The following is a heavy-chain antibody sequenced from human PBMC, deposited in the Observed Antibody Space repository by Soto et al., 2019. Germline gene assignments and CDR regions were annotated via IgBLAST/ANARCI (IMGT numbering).Heavy chain of an antibody. Sequence: QVQLVQSGAEVKQPGASVKVSCRTSGYTFTNYDISWVRQATGQGLEWKGWMNPESTNTGYAEKFQGRVTMTRDTSISTAYMELNSLTTEDTAVYYCARAIRNQLLSDYWGQGTLVTVSS. V-gene: IGHV1-8*01. J-gene: IGHJ4*02. D-gene: IGHD1-26*01. CDR1: GYTFTNYD. CDR3: ARAIRNQLLSDY. CDR2: MNPESTNT.